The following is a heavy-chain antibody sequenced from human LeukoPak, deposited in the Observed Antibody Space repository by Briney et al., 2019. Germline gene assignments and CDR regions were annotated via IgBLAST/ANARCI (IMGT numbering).Heavy chain of an antibody. D-gene: IGHD3-10*01. J-gene: IGHJ6*03. CDR2: ISAYNGNT. Sequence: GASVKVSCKASGGTFSSYAISWVRQAPGQGLEWMGWISAYNGNTNYAQKLQRRVTMTTDTSTSTVYMELRSLRSDDTAVYYCARDYYYGSGSYYKNKYYYYYMDVWGKGTTVTVSS. V-gene: IGHV1-18*01. CDR3: ARDYYYGSGSYYKNKYYYYYMDV. CDR1: GGTFSSYA.